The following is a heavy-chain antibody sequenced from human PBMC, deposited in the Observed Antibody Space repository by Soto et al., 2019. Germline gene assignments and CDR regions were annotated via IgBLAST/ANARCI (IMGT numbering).Heavy chain of an antibody. CDR1: GFTFSSYG. Sequence: AGGSLRLSCAASGFTFSSYGMHWVRQAPGKGLEWVAVISYDGSNKYYADSVKGRFTISRDNSKNTLYLQMNSLRAEDTAVYYCAKDRAIAAAVPGAYWGQGTLVTVSS. J-gene: IGHJ4*02. CDR2: ISYDGSNK. V-gene: IGHV3-30*18. CDR3: AKDRAIAAAVPGAY. D-gene: IGHD6-13*01.